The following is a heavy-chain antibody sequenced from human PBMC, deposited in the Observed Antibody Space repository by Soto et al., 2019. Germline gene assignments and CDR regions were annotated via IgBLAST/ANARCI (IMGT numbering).Heavy chain of an antibody. V-gene: IGHV3-7*01. CDR2: INQGGSET. J-gene: IGHJ4*02. CDR3: ARDLSRLSWPTDS. CDR1: GFTFSRYW. D-gene: IGHD2-15*01. Sequence: GGSLRLSCAASGFTFSRYWMIWVRQAPGKGLEWVANINQGGSETYYVDSVKGRFTISRDNAENSLYLQMNSLRAEDTALYYCARDLSRLSWPTDSWGQGTLVTVSS.